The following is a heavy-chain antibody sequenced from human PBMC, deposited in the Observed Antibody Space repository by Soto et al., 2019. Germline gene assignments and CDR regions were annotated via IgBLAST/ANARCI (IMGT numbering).Heavy chain of an antibody. CDR1: GFTFSSYA. Sequence: GGSLRLSCAASGFTFSSYAMHWVRQAPGKGLEWVSSISSSSSYIYYADSVKGRFTISRDNAKNSLYLQMNSLRAEDTAVYYCARVLTYPTPAASDYWGEATMVTL. V-gene: IGHV3-21*01. CDR3: ARVLTYPTPAASDY. J-gene: IGHJ4*02. D-gene: IGHD2-2*01. CDR2: ISSSSSYI.